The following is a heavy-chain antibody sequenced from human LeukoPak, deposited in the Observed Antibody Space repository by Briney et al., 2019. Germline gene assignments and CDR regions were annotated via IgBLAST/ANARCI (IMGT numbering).Heavy chain of an antibody. Sequence: SETLSLTCAVYGGSFSGYYWSWIRQPPGKGLEWIGEINHSGSTNYNPSLKSRVTISVDTSKNQFSLKLSSVTAADTAVYYCARGEGYCSSTSCYTEWFDPWGQGTLVTVSS. J-gene: IGHJ5*02. CDR2: INHSGST. CDR3: ARGEGYCSSTSCYTEWFDP. CDR1: GGSFSGYY. D-gene: IGHD2-2*02. V-gene: IGHV4-34*01.